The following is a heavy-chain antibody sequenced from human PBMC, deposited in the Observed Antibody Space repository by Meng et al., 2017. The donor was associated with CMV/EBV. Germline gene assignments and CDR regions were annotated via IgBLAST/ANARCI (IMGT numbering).Heavy chain of an antibody. Sequence: SVKVSCKASGGTFSSYAISWVRQAPGQGLEWMGGIIPIFGTEKYAQKFQGRVTITTDESTSTAYMELSSLRSEDTAVYSCASGYDYFDSWGQGTLVTVSS. CDR1: GGTFSSYA. CDR3: ASGYDYFDS. V-gene: IGHV1-69*05. J-gene: IGHJ4*02. CDR2: IIPIFGTE. D-gene: IGHD5-12*01.